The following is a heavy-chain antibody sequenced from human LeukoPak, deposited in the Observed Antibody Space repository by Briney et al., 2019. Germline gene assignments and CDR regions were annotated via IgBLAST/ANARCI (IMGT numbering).Heavy chain of an antibody. Sequence: ASVKVSCKASGYTFTGYYMHWVRQAPGQRLEWMGWINAGNGNTKYSQKFQGRVTITRDTSASTAYMELSSLRSEDTAVYYCARDLDENTALNYYYYYGMDVWGQGTTVTVSS. J-gene: IGHJ6*02. D-gene: IGHD5-18*01. CDR2: INAGNGNT. V-gene: IGHV1-3*01. CDR3: ARDLDENTALNYYYYYGMDV. CDR1: GYTFTGYY.